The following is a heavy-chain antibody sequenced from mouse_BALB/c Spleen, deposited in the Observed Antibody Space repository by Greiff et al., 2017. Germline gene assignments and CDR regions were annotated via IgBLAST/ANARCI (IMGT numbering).Heavy chain of an antibody. CDR1: GFTFSDYY. D-gene: IGHD1-1*01. CDR3: ARGTTVRGYYFDY. CDR2: ISDGGSYT. V-gene: IGHV5-4*02. J-gene: IGHJ2*01. Sequence: EVKLVESGGGLVKPGGSLKLSCAASGFTFSDYYMYWVRQTPEKRLEWVATISDGGSYTYYPDSVKGRFTISRDNAKNNLYLQMSSLKSEDTAMYYCARGTTVRGYYFDYWGQGTTLTVSS.